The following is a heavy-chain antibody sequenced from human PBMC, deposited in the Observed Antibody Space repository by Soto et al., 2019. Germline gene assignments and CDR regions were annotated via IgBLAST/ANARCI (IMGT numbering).Heavy chain of an antibody. CDR2: IDIGSKFM. Sequence: EVQLVESGGGLVKPGGSLRLSCAASGFTFSAYTMNWVRQAPGKGLEWISSIDIGSKFMFYADSVTGRFTISRDNAKNSLYLQIDSLRAEDTALYYCARDADSYKWNDGLMDVWGQGTTVVVSS. J-gene: IGHJ6*01. CDR3: ARDADSYKWNDGLMDV. CDR1: GFTFSAYT. V-gene: IGHV3-21*01. D-gene: IGHD1-1*01.